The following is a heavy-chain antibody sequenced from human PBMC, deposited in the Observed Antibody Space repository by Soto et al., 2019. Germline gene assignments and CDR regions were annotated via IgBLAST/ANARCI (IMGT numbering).Heavy chain of an antibody. Sequence: QVQLQESGPGLVNPSETLSLTCTVSGGSISNYYWSWIRQPPGKGLEWIGYIYYSGRTDYNPSLRSRLTISLDTSTNQFSLRVGYVTAAATAVYYCARHGLIGAAGESTLLDYWGQGTLVTVSS. CDR3: ARHGLIGAAGESTLLDY. J-gene: IGHJ4*02. CDR2: IYYSGRT. D-gene: IGHD6-13*01. CDR1: GGSISNYY. V-gene: IGHV4-59*08.